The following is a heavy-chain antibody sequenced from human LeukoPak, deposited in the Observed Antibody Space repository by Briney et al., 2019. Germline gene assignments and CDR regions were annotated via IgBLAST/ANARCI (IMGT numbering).Heavy chain of an antibody. V-gene: IGHV3-30*02. CDR3: AKDRGIAAAYYFMDV. D-gene: IGHD6-13*01. Sequence: PGGSLRLSCAASGFTFSIYGMHWVRQAPGKGLEWVAFIPYDGSNEYYADSVKGRFTISRDNSKNTLYLEMNSLRAEDTAMYYCAKDRGIAAAYYFMDVWGKGTTVTVSS. CDR1: GFTFSIYG. CDR2: IPYDGSNE. J-gene: IGHJ6*03.